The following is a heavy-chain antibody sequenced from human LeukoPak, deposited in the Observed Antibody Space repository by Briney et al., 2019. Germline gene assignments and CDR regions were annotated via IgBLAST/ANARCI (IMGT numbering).Heavy chain of an antibody. V-gene: IGHV4-34*01. D-gene: IGHD3-10*01. CDR2: INHSGSI. CDR3: ASSYYYGSGSYRPFYFDY. J-gene: IGHJ4*02. CDR1: GESFSGYY. Sequence: SETLSLTRAVYGESFSGYYWSWIRQPPGKGLEWIGEINHSGSINYNPSLKSRVTVSVDTSKNQFSLKLSSVTAADTAVYYCASSYYYGSGSYRPFYFDYWGQGTLVTVSS.